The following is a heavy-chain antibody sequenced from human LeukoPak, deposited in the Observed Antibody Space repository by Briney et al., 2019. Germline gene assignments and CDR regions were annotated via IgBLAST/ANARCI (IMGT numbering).Heavy chain of an antibody. D-gene: IGHD1-26*01. CDR3: ARDGGSPDY. J-gene: IGHJ4*02. CDR2: IYYDGKM. Sequence: SETLSLTCTVPGGSISTSTYSWGWIRQPPGKGLEWIGSIYYDGKMYNNPSLKSRVTISLDTSKNQCSLKLSSVTAADTAVYYCARDGGSPDYWGQGTLVTVSS. CDR1: GGSISTSTYS. V-gene: IGHV4-39*07.